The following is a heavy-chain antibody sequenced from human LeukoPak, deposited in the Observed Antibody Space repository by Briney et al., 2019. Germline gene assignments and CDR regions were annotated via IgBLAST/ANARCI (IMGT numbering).Heavy chain of an antibody. D-gene: IGHD3-9*01. V-gene: IGHV5-51*01. J-gene: IGHJ4*02. Sequence: GESLRISCKGSGYLFTRKWIGWVRQMPGKGLEWMGIIYPGDSDTRYSPSFQGQVTISADKSISTAYLQWSSLKASDTAMYYCARGLTPSYFDYWGQGTLVTVSS. CDR3: ARGLTPSYFDY. CDR1: GYLFTRKW. CDR2: IYPGDSDT.